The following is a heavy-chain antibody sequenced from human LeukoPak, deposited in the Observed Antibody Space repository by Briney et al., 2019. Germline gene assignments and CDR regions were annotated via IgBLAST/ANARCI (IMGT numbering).Heavy chain of an antibody. V-gene: IGHV3-21*01. D-gene: IGHD4-23*01. J-gene: IGHJ4*02. Sequence: GGSLRLSCAASGFTFSSYNMNWVRQAPGKGLEWVSSISRSSSYIYYADSVKGRFTLSRDNAKNSLFIQMNSLRGEDTAVYYCARDPSSRGGFDYRGQGTLVTGSS. CDR1: GFTFSSYN. CDR3: ARDPSSRGGFDY. CDR2: ISRSSSYI.